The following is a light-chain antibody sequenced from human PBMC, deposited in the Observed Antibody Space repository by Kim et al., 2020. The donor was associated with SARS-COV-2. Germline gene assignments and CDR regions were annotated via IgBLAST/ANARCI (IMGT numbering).Light chain of an antibody. Sequence: RATSTCSGGSSTPGAGYAVHWYQLLPGTAPKLLISYNTRRPSGVPDRFSGSKSGTSASLAITGLQAEDEADYFCQVSDTLLNACVFGAGTQLTVL. V-gene: IGLV1-40*01. CDR3: QVSDTLLNACV. CDR2: YNT. J-gene: IGLJ3*02. CDR1: SSTPGAGYA.